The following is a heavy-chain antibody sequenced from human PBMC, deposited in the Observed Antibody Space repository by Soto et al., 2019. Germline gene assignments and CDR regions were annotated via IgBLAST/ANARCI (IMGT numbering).Heavy chain of an antibody. CDR3: AKDGTNYYDSSGYYGAFDY. CDR2: IWYGGSNK. Sequence: GGSLRLSCAASGFTFSSYGMHWVREAPGKGLEWVAVIWYGGSNKYYADSVKGRFTISRDNSKNTLYLQMNSLRAEDTAVYYCAKDGTNYYDSSGYYGAFDYWGQGTLVTVSS. V-gene: IGHV3-33*06. J-gene: IGHJ4*02. CDR1: GFTFSSYG. D-gene: IGHD3-22*01.